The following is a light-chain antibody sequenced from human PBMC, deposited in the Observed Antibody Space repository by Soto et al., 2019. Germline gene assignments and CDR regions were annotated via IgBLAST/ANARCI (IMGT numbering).Light chain of an antibody. J-gene: IGKJ1*01. CDR1: QSVRNW. CDR3: QQYNTYST. Sequence: DIQMTQSPSTLSASVGDRVTITCRASQSVRNWLAWYQQRPGKXPXXLIYDASSLESGVPSRFRGSGSGTEFTLTISSLQPDDFATYFCQQYNTYSTFGQGTKVDIK. V-gene: IGKV1-5*01. CDR2: DAS.